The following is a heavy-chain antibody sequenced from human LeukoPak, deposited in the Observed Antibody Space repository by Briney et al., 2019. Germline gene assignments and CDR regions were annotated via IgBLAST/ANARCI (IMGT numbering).Heavy chain of an antibody. CDR3: ARGRYDMPFAFDI. Sequence: GGSLRLSCAASGFTFSSYGMHWVRQAPGKGLEWVSSISSSSSYIYYADSVKGRFTISRDNAKSSLYLQMNSLRAEDTAVYYCARGRYDMPFAFDIWGQGTMVTVSS. V-gene: IGHV3-21*01. J-gene: IGHJ3*02. CDR1: GFTFSSYG. CDR2: ISSSSSYI. D-gene: IGHD3-9*01.